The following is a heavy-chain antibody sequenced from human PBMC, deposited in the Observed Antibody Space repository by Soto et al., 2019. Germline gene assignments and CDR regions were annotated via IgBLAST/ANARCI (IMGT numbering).Heavy chain of an antibody. CDR2: ISWKDDK. D-gene: IGHD4-17*01. V-gene: IGHV2-5*01. Sequence: QITLEESGPTLVKPTQTLTLTCTFSGFSLSTSGAGVGWIRQPAGKALEWLALISWKDDKRYNPGLKSGLSITKDTSKSQVVLTMTNADPVDTATYFCAHRYGGNFYRWYFDFWGQGTLVTVSS. CDR1: GFSLSTSGAG. CDR3: AHRYGGNFYRWYFDF. J-gene: IGHJ4*02.